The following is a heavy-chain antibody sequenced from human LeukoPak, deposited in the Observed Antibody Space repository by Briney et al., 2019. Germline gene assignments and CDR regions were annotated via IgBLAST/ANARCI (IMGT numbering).Heavy chain of an antibody. J-gene: IGHJ4*02. CDR2: ISDKGDST. Sequence: AGGSLRLSCAASGFTFNYRDMSWVRQAPGKGLEWVSAISDKGDSTYYADSVKGRFTISRDNPKNTLYLQMSSLRADDTAVYYCARRGTYFGGFDYWGQGTLVTVSS. D-gene: IGHD1-26*01. V-gene: IGHV3-23*01. CDR3: ARRGTYFGGFDY. CDR1: GFTFNYRD.